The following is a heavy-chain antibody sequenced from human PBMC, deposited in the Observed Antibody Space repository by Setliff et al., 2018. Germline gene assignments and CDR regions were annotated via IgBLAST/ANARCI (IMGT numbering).Heavy chain of an antibody. D-gene: IGHD1-1*01. Sequence: PGGSLRLSCAASAFSFSTYAMNWVRHTPGKGLEWISYISNSGNSIYYADSVKGRFTISRDNAKNSLYLQMNSLRVEDTSVYFCSTKGVPGTGGQGILVTVSS. CDR2: ISNSGNSI. J-gene: IGHJ4*02. CDR3: STKGVPGT. V-gene: IGHV3-48*03. CDR1: AFSFSTYA.